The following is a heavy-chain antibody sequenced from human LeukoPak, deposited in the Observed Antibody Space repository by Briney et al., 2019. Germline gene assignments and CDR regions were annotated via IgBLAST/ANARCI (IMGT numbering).Heavy chain of an antibody. D-gene: IGHD1-26*01. CDR2: ISYDGSNK. CDR3: AKDCSRSYYTY. Sequence: GRSLRLSCAASGFTFSSYGMHWVRQAPGKGLEWVAVISYDGSNKYYADSVKGRFTISRDNSKNTLYLQMNSLRAEDTAVYYCAKDCSRSYYTYWGQGTLVTVSS. J-gene: IGHJ4*02. V-gene: IGHV3-30*18. CDR1: GFTFSSYG.